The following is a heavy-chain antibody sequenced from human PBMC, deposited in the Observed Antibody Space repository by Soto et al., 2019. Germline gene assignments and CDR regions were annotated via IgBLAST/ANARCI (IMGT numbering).Heavy chain of an antibody. V-gene: IGHV3-11*06. D-gene: IGHD3-22*01. Sequence: SCAASGFTFSDYYMSWIRQAPGKGLEWLSYISGSSDNTNYADSVKGRFTISRDNAKKSLYLEMNSLRAEDTAVYYCATITMMTWGQGTLVAV. J-gene: IGHJ5*02. CDR3: ATITMMT. CDR2: ISGSSDNT. CDR1: GFTFSDYY.